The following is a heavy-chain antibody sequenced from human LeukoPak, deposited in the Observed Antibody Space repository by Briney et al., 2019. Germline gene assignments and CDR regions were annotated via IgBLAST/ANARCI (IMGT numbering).Heavy chain of an antibody. J-gene: IGHJ3*01. CDR1: GGTFSSYA. V-gene: IGHV1-69*04. CDR3: ARDSQWLAYDAFDV. CDR2: IIPILGIT. Sequence: SVKVSCKASGGTFSSYAISWVRQAPGQGLECMGRIIPILGITNYAQKFQDRVTITADKSTSTAYMELSSLRPEDTAVYFCARDSQWLAYDAFDVWGQGTMVTVS. D-gene: IGHD6-19*01.